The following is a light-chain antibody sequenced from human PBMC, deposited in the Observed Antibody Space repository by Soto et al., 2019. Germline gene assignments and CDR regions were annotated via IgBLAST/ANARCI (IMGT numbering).Light chain of an antibody. CDR1: QNIGSW. CDR2: KAS. V-gene: IGKV1-5*03. Sequence: DIQMTQSPSTLSAFVGDRVTITCRASQNIGSWLAWYQQKAGKAPKLLIYKASTLKSGVPSRFSGSGSGTEFTLTISSLQPDDFATYYCQHYNSYSEAFGQGTKVDIK. J-gene: IGKJ1*01. CDR3: QHYNSYSEA.